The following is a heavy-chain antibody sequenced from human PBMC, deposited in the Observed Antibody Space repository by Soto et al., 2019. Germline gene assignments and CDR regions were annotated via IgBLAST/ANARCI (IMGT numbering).Heavy chain of an antibody. CDR2: IIPIFGTA. Sequence: QVQLVQSGAEVKKPGSSVKVSCKASGGTFSSYAISWVRQAPGQGLEWMGGIIPIFGTANYAQKFQGRVTITADESTSTAYMELSSLRSDDTSVYYCARRVYSSSLVGVDPWGQGTLVTVSS. V-gene: IGHV1-69*01. D-gene: IGHD6-13*01. CDR1: GGTFSSYA. J-gene: IGHJ5*02. CDR3: ARRVYSSSLVGVDP.